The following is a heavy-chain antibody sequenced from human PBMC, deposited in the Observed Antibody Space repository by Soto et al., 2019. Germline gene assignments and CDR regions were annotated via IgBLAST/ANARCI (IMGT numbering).Heavy chain of an antibody. Sequence: SVKVCCQASGGTFSSYASSWVRQAPGQGLEWMGGIIPIFGTANYAQKFQGRVTITADESTSTAYMELSSLRSEDTAVYYCASKSYGGYYYGMDVWGQGPTVTVSS. CDR1: GGTFSSYA. CDR3: ASKSYGGYYYGMDV. J-gene: IGHJ6*02. D-gene: IGHD4-17*01. CDR2: IIPIFGTA. V-gene: IGHV1-69*01.